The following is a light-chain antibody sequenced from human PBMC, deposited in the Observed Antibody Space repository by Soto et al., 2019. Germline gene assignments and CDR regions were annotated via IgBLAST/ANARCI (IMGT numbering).Light chain of an antibody. CDR2: EVS. J-gene: IGLJ2*01. CDR3: SSYTSSNTVI. V-gene: IGLV2-14*03. CDR1: RSDVGDYNF. Sequence: QSALTQPASVSGSPGQSITISCTGTRSDVGDYNFVSWYQQHPGKAPKLMIYEVSDRPSGVSNRFSGSKSGNTASLTISGLQAEDEADYYCSSYTSSNTVIFGGGTKVTVL.